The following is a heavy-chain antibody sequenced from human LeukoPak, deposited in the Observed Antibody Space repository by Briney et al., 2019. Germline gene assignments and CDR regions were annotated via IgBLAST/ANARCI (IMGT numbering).Heavy chain of an antibody. CDR3: ASGRDSGSYYESLLDY. Sequence: GGSLRLSCAASGFTVSSNYMSWVRQAPGKGLEWVSVIYSGGSTYYADSVKGRFTISRDNSKNTLYLQMNSLRAEDTAVYYCASGRDSGSYYESLLDYWGQGTLVTVSS. CDR1: GFTVSSNY. J-gene: IGHJ4*02. D-gene: IGHD1-26*01. CDR2: IYSGGST. V-gene: IGHV3-53*01.